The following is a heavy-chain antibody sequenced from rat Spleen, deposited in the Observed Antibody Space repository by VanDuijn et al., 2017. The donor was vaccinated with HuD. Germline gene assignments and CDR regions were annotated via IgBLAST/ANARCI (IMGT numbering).Heavy chain of an antibody. CDR1: GFNFNDYW. Sequence: EVKLVESGGGLVQPGRSLKLSCVASGFNFNDYWMGWVRQAPGKGLEWVGEINMDSRIIKYSPSLKDKFTVSRDNAQNTLYLQMSKLGSEDTAIYYCVRERLGVEGWGQGVMVTVSS. CDR2: INMDSRII. V-gene: IGHV4-2*01. J-gene: IGHJ2*01. CDR3: VRERLGVEG. D-gene: IGHD4-3*01.